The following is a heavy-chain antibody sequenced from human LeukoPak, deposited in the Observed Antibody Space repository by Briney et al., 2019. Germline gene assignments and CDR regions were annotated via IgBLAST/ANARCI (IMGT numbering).Heavy chain of an antibody. J-gene: IGHJ4*02. Sequence: GGSLRLSCTASGFTFSSYAMSWVRQAPGRGLEWVSAIRGSGGSTYYADSVKGRFTISRDNSKNTLYLQMNSLRAEDTAVYYCAKAGYYDSSDYYHSGYFDYWGQGTLVTVSS. CDR2: IRGSGGST. V-gene: IGHV3-23*01. CDR1: GFTFSSYA. CDR3: AKAGYYDSSDYYHSGYFDY. D-gene: IGHD3-22*01.